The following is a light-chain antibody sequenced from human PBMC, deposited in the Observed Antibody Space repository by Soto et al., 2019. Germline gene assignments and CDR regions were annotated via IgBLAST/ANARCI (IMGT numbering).Light chain of an antibody. Sequence: QSVLTQPASVSGSPGQSITISCTGTSSDIGGYKYVSWYQHHPGTAPKLMIYDVTNRPSGVSNRFSGSKSVNTASLTISGLHAEDEGDYYCTSYASRRTPVVFGGGTKVTVL. V-gene: IGLV2-14*03. CDR3: TSYASRRTPVV. CDR2: DVT. J-gene: IGLJ2*01. CDR1: SSDIGGYKY.